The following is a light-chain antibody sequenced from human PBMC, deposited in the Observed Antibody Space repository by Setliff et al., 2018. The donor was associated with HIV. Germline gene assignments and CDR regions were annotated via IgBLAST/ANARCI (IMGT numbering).Light chain of an antibody. Sequence: EIVMTQSPATLSVSPGERATLSCRASQRINSNLAWYQQKPGQAPRLLIYESSTRATGIPARFSGSGSGTEFTLTISSLQSADFTIYYCQQYNNWPRTFGGGTKVDIK. CDR2: ESS. CDR3: QQYNNWPRT. CDR1: QRINSN. J-gene: IGKJ4*01. V-gene: IGKV3-15*01.